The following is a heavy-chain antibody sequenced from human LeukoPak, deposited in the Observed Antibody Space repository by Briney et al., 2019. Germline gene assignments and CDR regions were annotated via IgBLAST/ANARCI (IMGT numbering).Heavy chain of an antibody. CDR3: AKDFLYVVLPAGNIDC. D-gene: IGHD2-2*01. CDR2: IWYDGSNK. Sequence: PGGSLRLSCAASGFTFSSYGMHWVRQAPGKGLEWVAVIWYDGSNKFYADSVKGRFTISRDNSKNTLYLQMNSLSAEDTAVYYCAKDFLYVVLPAGNIDCWGQGALVTVSS. V-gene: IGHV3-33*06. J-gene: IGHJ4*02. CDR1: GFTFSSYG.